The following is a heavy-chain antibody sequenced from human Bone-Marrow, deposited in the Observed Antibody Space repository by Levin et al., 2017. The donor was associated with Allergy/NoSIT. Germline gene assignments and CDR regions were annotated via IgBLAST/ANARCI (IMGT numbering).Heavy chain of an antibody. D-gene: IGHD3-3*01. CDR3: ARDWYYTSDY. Sequence: GESLKISCAASGFAFSSTWMHWVRQVPGKGLVWLARIQSDGISTKYADSVKGRFTISRDNVKNTVYLQMNSLSAEDTAVYYCARDWYYTSDYWGQGTLVTVSS. CDR1: GFAFSSTW. V-gene: IGHV3-74*03. CDR2: IQSDGIST. J-gene: IGHJ4*02.